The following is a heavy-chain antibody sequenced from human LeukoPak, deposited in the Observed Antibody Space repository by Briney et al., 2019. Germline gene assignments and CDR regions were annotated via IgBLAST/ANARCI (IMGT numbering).Heavy chain of an antibody. CDR2: ISSSGSTI. Sequence: TGGSLRLSCAASGFTFSDYYMSWIRQAPGKGLEWVSYISSSGSTIYYADSVKGRFTISRDNAKNSLYLQMNSLRAEDTAVYYCARVRSSSWFLDVWGQGTTVTVSS. J-gene: IGHJ6*02. V-gene: IGHV3-11*01. D-gene: IGHD6-13*01. CDR3: ARVRSSSWFLDV. CDR1: GFTFSDYY.